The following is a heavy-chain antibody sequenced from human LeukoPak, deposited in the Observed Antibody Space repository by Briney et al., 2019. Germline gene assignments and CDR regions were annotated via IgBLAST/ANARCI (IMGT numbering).Heavy chain of an antibody. V-gene: IGHV3-48*01. Sequence: PGGSLRLSCAASGFSFSSYSMNWVRQAPGKGLEWVSYISTSSSTIYYADSVRGRFTISRDNAKNSLYLQMNSLRAEDTADYFCARVSAMGDFDCWGQGTLLTVSS. CDR2: ISTSSSTI. CDR1: GFSFSSYS. J-gene: IGHJ4*02. D-gene: IGHD1-26*01. CDR3: ARVSAMGDFDC.